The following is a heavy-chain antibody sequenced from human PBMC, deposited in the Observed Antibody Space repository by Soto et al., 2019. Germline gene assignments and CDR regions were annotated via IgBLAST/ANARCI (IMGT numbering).Heavy chain of an antibody. CDR1: EGTFSSYA. CDR2: INPICGTA. CDR3: SRSRRLLAIVRFFDS. J-gene: IGHJ4*02. V-gene: IGHV1-69*13. Sequence: SVTVSCNPSEGTFSSYAISWVRQAPGQGREWMGWINPICGTADYAQKCQGRVTITADESTSTAYMERSSRRSENTPGYYWSRSRRLLAIVRFFDSWGQGTLVTVSS. D-gene: IGHD1-26*01.